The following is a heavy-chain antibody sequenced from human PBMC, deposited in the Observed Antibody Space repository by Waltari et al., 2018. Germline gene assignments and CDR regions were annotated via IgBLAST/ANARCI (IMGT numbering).Heavy chain of an antibody. CDR3: AKRIVGGPFDV. CDR1: GGKFGSYA. CDR2: ITPIFGTP. V-gene: IGHV1-69*12. D-gene: IGHD1-26*01. Sequence: QVHLVQSGAEVRKPGSSVRVSCEASGGKFGSYAITWVRQAPGQGLEWMAVITPIFGTPNYAQKFQGRVNVAADESTSTAYMELSSLRSDDTAIYYCAKRIVGGPFDVWGQGTVVIVSS. J-gene: IGHJ3*01.